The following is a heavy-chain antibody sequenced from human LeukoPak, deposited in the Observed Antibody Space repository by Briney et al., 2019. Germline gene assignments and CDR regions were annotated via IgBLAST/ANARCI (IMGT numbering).Heavy chain of an antibody. V-gene: IGHV3-23*01. CDR1: GFTFDDYA. J-gene: IGHJ4*02. D-gene: IGHD3-3*01. CDR2: ISGSGGST. CDR3: AKSHRRDFWSGYPDY. Sequence: PGGSLRLSCAASGFTFDDYAMHWVRQAPGKGLEWVSAISGSGGSTYYADSVKGRFTISRDDSKNTLYLQMNSLRAEDTAVYYCAKSHRRDFWSGYPDYWGQGTLVTVSS.